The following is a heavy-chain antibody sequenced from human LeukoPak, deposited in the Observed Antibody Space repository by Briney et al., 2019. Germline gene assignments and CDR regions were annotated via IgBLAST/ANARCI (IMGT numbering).Heavy chain of an antibody. CDR3: ARGDYGGNSVVFDY. V-gene: IGHV1-2*02. CDR1: EYTFTSYD. CDR2: INPNSGGT. J-gene: IGHJ4*02. Sequence: ASVKVSCKASEYTFTSYDINWVRQATGQGLEWMGWINPNSGGTNYAQKFQGRVTMTRDTSISTAYMELSRLRSDDTAVYYCARGDYGGNSVVFDYWGQGTLVTVSS. D-gene: IGHD4-23*01.